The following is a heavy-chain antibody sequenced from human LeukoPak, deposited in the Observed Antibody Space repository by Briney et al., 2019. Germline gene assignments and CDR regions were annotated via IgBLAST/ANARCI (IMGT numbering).Heavy chain of an antibody. J-gene: IGHJ3*02. Sequence: GESLQISCQGSGSRFTSYWIGWVRQMPGKGLEWMGIIYPGDSDTRYSPSFQGQVTISADKSISTAYLQWSSLKASDTAMYYCARRGPDIVVLHDAFDIWGQGTMVTVSS. CDR2: IYPGDSDT. D-gene: IGHD2-2*01. V-gene: IGHV5-51*01. CDR3: ARRGPDIVVLHDAFDI. CDR1: GSRFTSYW.